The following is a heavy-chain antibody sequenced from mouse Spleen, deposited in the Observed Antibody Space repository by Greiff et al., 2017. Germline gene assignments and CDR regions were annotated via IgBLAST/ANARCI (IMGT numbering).Heavy chain of an antibody. Sequence: QVQLQQSGPELVKPGASVRISCKASGYTFTSYYIHWVKQRPGQGLEWIGWIYPGNVNTKYNEKFKGKATLTADKSSSTAYMQLSSLTSEDSAVYFCARDYAMDYWGQGTSVTVSS. CDR2: IYPGNVNT. CDR1: GYTFTSYY. V-gene: IGHV1S56*01. CDR3: ARDYAMDY. J-gene: IGHJ4*01.